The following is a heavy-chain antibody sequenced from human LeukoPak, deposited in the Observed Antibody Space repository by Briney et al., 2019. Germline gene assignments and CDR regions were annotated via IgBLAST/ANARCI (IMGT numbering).Heavy chain of an antibody. CDR3: ARGGTTVTTFLGYYYYMDV. J-gene: IGHJ6*03. CDR1: GYTFTSYD. CDR2: MNPNSGNT. D-gene: IGHD4-17*01. V-gene: IGHV1-8*01. Sequence: GASVKVSCKASGYTFTSYDINWVRQATGQGLEWMGWMNPNSGNTGYAQKFQGRVTMTRNTSISTAYMELSSLRSEGTAVYYCARGGTTVTTFLGYYYYMDVWGKGTTVTISS.